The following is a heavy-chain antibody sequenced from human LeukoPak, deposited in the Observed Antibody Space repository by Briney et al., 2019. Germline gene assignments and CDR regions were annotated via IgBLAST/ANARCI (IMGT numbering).Heavy chain of an antibody. CDR2: IYAGRNT. D-gene: IGHD2-21*02. Sequence: PSETLSLTCTVSGGSINNYYWSWIRQPAGKGLEWIGRIYAGRNTDHNPSLKSRVTMSLDSSKNQFSLRLTSVTAAGTAVYYCAREHKDYDGDGYYYGYWGQGTLVTVSS. J-gene: IGHJ4*02. V-gene: IGHV4-4*07. CDR1: GGSINNYY. CDR3: AREHKDYDGDGYYYGY.